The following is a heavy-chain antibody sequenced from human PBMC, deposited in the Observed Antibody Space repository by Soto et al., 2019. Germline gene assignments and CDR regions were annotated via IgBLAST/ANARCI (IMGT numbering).Heavy chain of an antibody. D-gene: IGHD2-2*02. Sequence: SETLSLTCTVSGGSISSGDYYWSWIRQPPGKGLEWIGYIHYSGSTNYNPSLKSRVTISVDTSKNQFSLKLSSVTAADTAVYYCASVTRTCISTSCYRYYYGMDVWGQGTTVTVSS. J-gene: IGHJ6*02. V-gene: IGHV4-61*08. CDR3: ASVTRTCISTSCYRYYYGMDV. CDR1: GGSISSGDYY. CDR2: IHYSGST.